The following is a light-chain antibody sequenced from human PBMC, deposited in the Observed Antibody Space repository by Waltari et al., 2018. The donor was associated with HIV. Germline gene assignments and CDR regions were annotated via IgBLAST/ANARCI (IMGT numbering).Light chain of an antibody. Sequence: QSVLIQPPSASGPPGQRVAISCSGSNPNIGSHTVHWYQYIPGTAPKLLIYNNNQRPSGVPDRFSGSKSGTSASLAISGLQSEDEADYFCAAWADSLNGPVFGGGTKLTVL. V-gene: IGLV1-44*01. J-gene: IGLJ3*02. CDR3: AAWADSLNGPV. CDR1: NPNIGSHT. CDR2: NNN.